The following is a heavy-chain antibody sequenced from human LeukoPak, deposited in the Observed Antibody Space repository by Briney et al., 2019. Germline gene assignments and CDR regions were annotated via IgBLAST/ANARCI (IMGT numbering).Heavy chain of an antibody. V-gene: IGHV3-48*01. J-gene: IGHJ4*02. D-gene: IGHD3-10*01. CDR2: ISSSSSTI. CDR1: GFTFSSYS. CDR3: ARDYASGSYYSGDY. Sequence: GGSLRLSCAASGFTFSSYSMNWVRQAPGKGLEWVSYISSSSSTIYYADSVKGRFTISRDNAKNSLYLQMNSLRAEDTAVYYCARDYASGSYYSGDYWGQGTLVTVSS.